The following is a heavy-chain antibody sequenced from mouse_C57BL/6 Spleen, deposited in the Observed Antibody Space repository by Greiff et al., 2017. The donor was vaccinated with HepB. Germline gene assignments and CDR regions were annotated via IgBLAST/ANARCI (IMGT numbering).Heavy chain of an antibody. J-gene: IGHJ4*01. CDR3: TGFYDGYYAGDY. D-gene: IGHD2-3*01. V-gene: IGHV6-3*01. Sequence: EVMLVESGGGLVQPGGSMKLSCVASGFTFSNYWMNWVRQSPEKGLEWVAQIRLKSDNYATHYAESVKGRFTISRDDSKSSVYLQMNNLRAEDTGIYYCTGFYDGYYAGDYWGQGTSVTVSS. CDR2: IRLKSDNYAT. CDR1: GFTFSNYW.